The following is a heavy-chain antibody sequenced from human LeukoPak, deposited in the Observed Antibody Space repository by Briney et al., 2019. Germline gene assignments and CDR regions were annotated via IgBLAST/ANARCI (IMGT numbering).Heavy chain of an antibody. J-gene: IGHJ3*02. CDR2: INPNSGGT. V-gene: IGHV1-2*06. CDR3: ARLWGYYDSSGYPHAFDI. Sequence: ASVKVSCKASGYTFTGYYMHWVRQAPGQGLEWMGRINPNSGGTNYAQKFQGRVTTTRDTSISTAYMELSRLRSDDTAVYYCARLWGYYDSSGYPHAFDIWGQGTMVTVSS. CDR1: GYTFTGYY. D-gene: IGHD3-22*01.